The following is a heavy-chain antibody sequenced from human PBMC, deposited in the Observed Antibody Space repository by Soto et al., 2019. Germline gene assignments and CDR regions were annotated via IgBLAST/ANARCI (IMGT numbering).Heavy chain of an antibody. CDR3: ARDVGATYHFDY. Sequence: ASVNVSCKASGYTFTTYGISWVRQAPGQGLEWMGWISAFNGDANYAQKLQGRVTMTTDTSTSTAYMELRSLRSDDTAVYYCARDVGATYHFDYWGQGTQVTVSS. D-gene: IGHD1-26*01. CDR1: GYTFTTYG. CDR2: ISAFNGDA. J-gene: IGHJ4*02. V-gene: IGHV1-18*01.